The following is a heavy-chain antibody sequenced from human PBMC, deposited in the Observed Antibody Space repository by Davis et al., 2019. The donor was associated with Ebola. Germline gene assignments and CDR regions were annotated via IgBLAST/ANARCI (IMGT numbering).Heavy chain of an antibody. D-gene: IGHD4-17*01. CDR3: AKRSYGDYYFDY. V-gene: IGHV3-9*01. Sequence: SLKISCAASGFTFDDYATHWVRQAPGKGLEWVSGISWNSGTVAYADSVKGRFTISRDNAKNSLYLQMNSLRAEDTALYYCAKRSYGDYYFDYWGQGTLVTVSS. CDR1: GFTFDDYA. CDR2: ISWNSGTV. J-gene: IGHJ4*02.